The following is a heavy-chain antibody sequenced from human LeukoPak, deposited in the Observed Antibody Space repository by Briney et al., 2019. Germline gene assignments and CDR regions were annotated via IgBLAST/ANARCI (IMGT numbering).Heavy chain of an antibody. CDR1: GITFSSHA. CDR3: AKGGAATMRDGYNYYYYYMEV. V-gene: IGHV3-23*01. D-gene: IGHD5-24*01. CDR2: ISGSGGHT. Sequence: AGSLRLSCAASGITFSSHAMSWVRQAPGKGLEWVSLISGSGGHTYYGDSVKGRFTISRDNSTNRLYLQMNSLRPEDTAVYYCAKGGAATMRDGYNYYYYYMEVWGRGTAVTVSS. J-gene: IGHJ6*03.